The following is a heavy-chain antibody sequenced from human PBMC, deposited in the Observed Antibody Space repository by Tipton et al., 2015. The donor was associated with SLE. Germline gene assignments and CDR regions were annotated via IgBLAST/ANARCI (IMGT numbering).Heavy chain of an antibody. J-gene: IGHJ2*01. D-gene: IGHD4-17*01. CDR3: ARGSDGDNVRFFEV. CDR2: IYTNGDR. Sequence: TLSLTCTVSGGHITSDYWSWLRLSAGRGLEWIGRIYTNGDRDFNPSLGSRVTMSLDASRRQISLRLKSVTAADTAVYYCARGSDGDNVRFFEVWGPGTQVTVSS. CDR1: GGHITSDY. V-gene: IGHV4-4*07.